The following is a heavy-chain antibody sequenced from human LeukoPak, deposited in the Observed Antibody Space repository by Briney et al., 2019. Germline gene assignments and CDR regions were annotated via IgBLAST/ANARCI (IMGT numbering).Heavy chain of an antibody. D-gene: IGHD6-13*01. CDR3: ARAPKPRQLYYMDV. CDR1: GGSISSYY. Sequence: SETLSLTCTVSGGSISSYYWSWIRQPPGKRLEWIGYIYYSGSTNYNPSLKSRVTISVDTSKNQFSLKLSSVTAADTAVYYCARAPKPRQLYYMDVWGKGTTVTVSS. J-gene: IGHJ6*03. CDR2: IYYSGST. V-gene: IGHV4-59*01.